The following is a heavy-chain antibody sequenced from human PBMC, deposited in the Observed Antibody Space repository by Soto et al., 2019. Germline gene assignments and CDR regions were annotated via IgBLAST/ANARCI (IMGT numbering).Heavy chain of an antibody. V-gene: IGHV2-5*02. CDR1: GFSLSTSGVG. CDR2: IYWDDDK. J-gene: IGHJ5*02. D-gene: IGHD6-13*01. Sequence: QITLKESGPTLVKPTQTLTLTCTFSGFSLSTSGVGVGWIRQPPGKALEWLALIYWDDDKRYSPSLKSRLTINKDTSKNQVVLTMTNMAPVDTATYYCAHSKQQLVRETNWFDPWGQGTLVTVSS. CDR3: AHSKQQLVRETNWFDP.